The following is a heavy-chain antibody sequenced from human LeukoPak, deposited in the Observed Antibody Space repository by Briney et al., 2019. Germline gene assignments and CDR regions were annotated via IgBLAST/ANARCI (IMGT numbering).Heavy chain of an antibody. CDR2: ISSSSSTI. V-gene: IGHV3-48*04. CDR1: GFTFSRYN. D-gene: IGHD3-10*01. Sequence: GGSLRLSCAASGFTFSRYNMNWVRQAPGKGLEWVSYISSSSSTIYYADSVKGRFTISRDNAKNSLYLQMNSLRAEDTAVYYCARVGLKWFGELSSFFDYWGQGTLVTVSS. CDR3: ARVGLKWFGELSSFFDY. J-gene: IGHJ4*02.